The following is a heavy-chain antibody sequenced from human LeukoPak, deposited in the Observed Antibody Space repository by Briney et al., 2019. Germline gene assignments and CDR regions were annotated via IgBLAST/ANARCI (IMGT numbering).Heavy chain of an antibody. D-gene: IGHD2-15*01. Sequence: GGSLRLSCAASGFFVSNNYMSWVRQAPGKGLEWVSVIYSGGDTYYADSVKGRFTISRDNSKNTLYLQMNRLRAEDTAIYYCARGNYCSGGSCYSARYYFDYWGQGTLVTVSS. V-gene: IGHV3-53*01. CDR2: IYSGGDT. CDR1: GFFVSNNY. J-gene: IGHJ4*02. CDR3: ARGNYCSGGSCYSARYYFDY.